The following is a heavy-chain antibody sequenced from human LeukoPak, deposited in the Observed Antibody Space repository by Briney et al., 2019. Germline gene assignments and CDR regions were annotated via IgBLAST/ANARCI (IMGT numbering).Heavy chain of an antibody. CDR1: GFTVSSNY. CDR2: IYSGGST. V-gene: IGHV3-53*01. CDR3: ARAAGDGGWFLNPFDY. D-gene: IGHD6-19*01. J-gene: IGHJ4*02. Sequence: PGGSLRLSCAASGFTVSSNYMSWVRQAPGKGLEWVSVIYSGGSTYYADSVKGRFTISRDNSKNTLYLQMNSLRDEDTGVYYCARAAGDGGWFLNPFDYWGQGTLVTVSS.